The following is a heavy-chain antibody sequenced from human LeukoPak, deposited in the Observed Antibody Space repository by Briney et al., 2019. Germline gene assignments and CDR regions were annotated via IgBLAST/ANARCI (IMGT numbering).Heavy chain of an antibody. D-gene: IGHD1-1*01. V-gene: IGHV3-23*01. CDR3: AKSHASIWNVYDY. J-gene: IGHJ4*02. Sequence: GGSLRLSCAASGFTFSSYAMSWVRQAPGKGLEWVSAITAGGDGTYYADSVKGRFTISRDNLKNMVFLQMNSLRAEDTATYYCAKSHASIWNVYDYWGQGTLVTVSS. CDR1: GFTFSSYA. CDR2: ITAGGDGT.